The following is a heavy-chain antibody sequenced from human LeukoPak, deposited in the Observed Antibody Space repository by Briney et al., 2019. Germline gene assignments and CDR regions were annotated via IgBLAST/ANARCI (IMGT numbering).Heavy chain of an antibody. CDR3: ARGIVVVPAASPPRYYYYYMDV. D-gene: IGHD2-2*01. V-gene: IGHV4-34*01. Sequence: SETLSLTCAVYGGSFSGYYWSWIRQPPGKGLEWIGEINHSGSTNYNPSLKSRVTISVDTSKNQFSLKLSSVTAADTAVYYCARGIVVVPAASPPRYYYYYMDVWGKGTTVTVSS. CDR2: INHSGST. J-gene: IGHJ6*03. CDR1: GGSFSGYY.